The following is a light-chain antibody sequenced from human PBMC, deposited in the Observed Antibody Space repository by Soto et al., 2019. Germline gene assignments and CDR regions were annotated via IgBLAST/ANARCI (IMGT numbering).Light chain of an antibody. CDR1: QSVSSY. Sequence: EIVLTQSPATLSLPPGERATLSCRASQSVSSYLAWYQQKPGQAPRLLIYDASNRATGIPARFSGSGSGTDFTLTISSLEPEDFAVYYCRQRSNWPITFGQGTRLEI. CDR2: DAS. CDR3: RQRSNWPIT. V-gene: IGKV3-11*01. J-gene: IGKJ5*01.